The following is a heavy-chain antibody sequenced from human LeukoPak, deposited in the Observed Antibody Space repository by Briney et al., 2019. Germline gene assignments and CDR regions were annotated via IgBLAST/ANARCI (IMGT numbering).Heavy chain of an antibody. CDR1: GFILSDHD. J-gene: IGHJ4*02. D-gene: IGHD3-22*01. CDR3: AREGRGYYGDFDY. V-gene: IGHV3-11*01. CDR2: ISRRGTPK. Sequence: PGGSLRLSCAASGFILSDHDVDCIRQAPGKGLEWISYISRRGTPKYYADSVKGRSTISRENADNSLYLQLTSRGAEDTAVYYCAREGRGYYGDFDYWGQGTLVTVSS.